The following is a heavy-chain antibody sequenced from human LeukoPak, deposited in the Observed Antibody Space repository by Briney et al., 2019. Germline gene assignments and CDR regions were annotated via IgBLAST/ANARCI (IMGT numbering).Heavy chain of an antibody. J-gene: IGHJ4*02. D-gene: IGHD6-13*01. CDR2: IYDGDIT. CDR1: GFTVSSQY. V-gene: IGHV3-66*01. CDR3: AKVAPAGTYFDS. Sequence: GGSLRLSCAASGFTVSSQYMSWVRQAPGKGLDWVSVIYDGDITYYADSEKGRFTISRDSSMDTLYLQMNSLRAEDTAVYYCAKVAPAGTYFDSWGQGTLVTVSS.